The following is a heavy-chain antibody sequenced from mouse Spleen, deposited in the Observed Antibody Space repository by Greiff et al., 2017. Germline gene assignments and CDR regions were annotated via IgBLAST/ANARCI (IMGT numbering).Heavy chain of an antibody. J-gene: IGHJ2*01. CDR2: IDPEDGET. Sequence: EVQRVESGAELVKPGASVKLSCTASGFNIKDYYMHWVKQRTEQGLEWIGRIDPEDGETKYAPKFQGKATITADTSSNTAYLQLSSLTSEDTAVYYCALITTVVATGFDYWGQGTTLTVSS. CDR3: ALITTVVATGFDY. CDR1: GFNIKDYY. V-gene: IGHV14-2*01. D-gene: IGHD1-1*01.